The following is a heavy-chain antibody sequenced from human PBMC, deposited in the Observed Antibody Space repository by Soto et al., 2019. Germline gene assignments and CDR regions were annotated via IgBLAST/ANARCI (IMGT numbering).Heavy chain of an antibody. D-gene: IGHD3-3*01. CDR2: IIPIFGTA. Sequence: QVQLVQSGAEVKKPGSSVKVSCKASGGTFSSYAISWVRQAPGQGLEWMGGIIPIFGTANYAQKFQGRVSLNTGDPQGTAYMEQSSLRSEDTAVDYFARVGWSGYRRVTDYYYGMDVWGQGTTVTVSS. J-gene: IGHJ6*02. CDR1: GGTFSSYA. CDR3: ARVGWSGYRRVTDYYYGMDV. V-gene: IGHV1-69*05.